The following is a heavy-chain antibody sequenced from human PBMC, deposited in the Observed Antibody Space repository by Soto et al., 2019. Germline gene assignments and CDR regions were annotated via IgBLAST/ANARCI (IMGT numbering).Heavy chain of an antibody. Sequence: EVQLVEAGGGLVQPGGSLRLSCAASGFTVSSNYMSWVRQAPGKGLEWVSVIYSGGSTYYADSVKGRFTISRDNSKNNLYVQTNSLRAEDTDVYYGTRDIRPRGYCSGRSCQSGFDPRGQGTLVTVSS. J-gene: IGHJ5*02. CDR2: IYSGGST. CDR3: TRDIRPRGYCSGRSCQSGFDP. CDR1: GFTVSSNY. D-gene: IGHD2-15*01. V-gene: IGHV3-66*01.